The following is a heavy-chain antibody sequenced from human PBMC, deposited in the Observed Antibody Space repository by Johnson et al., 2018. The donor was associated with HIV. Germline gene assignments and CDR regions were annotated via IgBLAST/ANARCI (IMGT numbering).Heavy chain of an antibody. Sequence: VQLVESGGGVVQPGRSLRLSCAASGFTFSSYAMHWVRQAPGKGLEWVANIKQDGSAKHYVDSVKGRFTISRDNAKNSLYLQMNSLRAEDTALYYCARDVQYPGTDVFDIWGQGTMVTVSS. CDR1: GFTFSSYA. CDR3: ARDVQYPGTDVFDI. CDR2: IKQDGSAK. D-gene: IGHD2-2*01. J-gene: IGHJ3*02. V-gene: IGHV3-7*01.